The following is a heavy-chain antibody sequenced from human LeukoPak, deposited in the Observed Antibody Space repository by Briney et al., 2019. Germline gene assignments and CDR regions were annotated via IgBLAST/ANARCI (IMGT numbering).Heavy chain of an antibody. CDR3: ARMGRITIFGVVSYYYYGMDV. Sequence: SETLSLTCAVYGGSFSGYYWSWIRQPLGKGLEWIGEINHSGSTNYNPSLKSRVTISVDTSKNQFSLKLSSVTAADTAVYYCARMGRITIFGVVSYYYYGMDVWGQGTTVTVSS. J-gene: IGHJ6*02. D-gene: IGHD3-3*01. CDR1: GGSFSGYY. V-gene: IGHV4-34*01. CDR2: INHSGST.